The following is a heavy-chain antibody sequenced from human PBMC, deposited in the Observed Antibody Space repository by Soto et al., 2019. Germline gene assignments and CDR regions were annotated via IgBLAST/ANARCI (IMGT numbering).Heavy chain of an antibody. J-gene: IGHJ4*02. CDR2: IIPILGIA. V-gene: IGHV1-69*02. CDR3: ARGLAGDLQTSFDY. CDR1: GGTFSSYT. Sequence: QVQLVQSGAEVKKPGSSVKVSCKASGGTFSSYTISWVRQAPGQGLEWMGRIIPILGIANYAQKFQGRVTITADKXXSTADRELSSLRSEDTAVYYCARGLAGDLQTSFDYWGQGTLVTVSS.